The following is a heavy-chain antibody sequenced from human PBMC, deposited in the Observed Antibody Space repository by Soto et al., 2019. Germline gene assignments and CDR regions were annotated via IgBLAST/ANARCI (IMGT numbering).Heavy chain of an antibody. D-gene: IGHD6-19*01. CDR2: LSGSGGAT. CDR1: GFSFSNSV. Sequence: EVQLLESGGGLVQPGGSLRLSCAASGFSFSNSVMNWVRQAPGKGLEWVSSLSGSGGATYYAASVKGRFTISRDNSRNTLYLQMDSLRVEDTAVYYCAKGSVVEYWGQGTLVTVSS. J-gene: IGHJ4*02. V-gene: IGHV3-23*01. CDR3: AKGSVVEY.